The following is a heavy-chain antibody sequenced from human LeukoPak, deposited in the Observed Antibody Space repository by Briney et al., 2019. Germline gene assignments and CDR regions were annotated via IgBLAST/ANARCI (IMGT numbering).Heavy chain of an antibody. D-gene: IGHD6-19*01. CDR3: ARGAVAEQSEYFQY. V-gene: IGHV1-2*02. CDR2: INPNSRGT. J-gene: IGHJ1*01. Sequence: GESLKISCKGSAYSFTNYYMHWVRQAPGQGLEWMGWINPNSRGTNYAQKFQGRVTMTRDTSISTAYMEVSRLRSDDTAVYYCARGAVAEQSEYFQYWGQGTLVTVSS. CDR1: AYSFTNYY.